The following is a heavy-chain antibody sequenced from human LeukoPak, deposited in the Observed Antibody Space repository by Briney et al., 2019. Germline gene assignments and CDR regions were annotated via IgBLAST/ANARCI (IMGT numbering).Heavy chain of an antibody. V-gene: IGHV1-2*02. D-gene: IGHD3-22*01. Sequence: GASVKVSCKASGYTFTSYGISWVRQAPGQGLEWMGWINPNSGGTNYAQKFQGRVTMTRDTSISTAYMELSRLRSDDTAVHYCARETINYYDSSAGPNWFDPWGQGTLVTVSS. CDR1: GYTFTSYG. CDR3: ARETINYYDSSAGPNWFDP. J-gene: IGHJ5*02. CDR2: INPNSGGT.